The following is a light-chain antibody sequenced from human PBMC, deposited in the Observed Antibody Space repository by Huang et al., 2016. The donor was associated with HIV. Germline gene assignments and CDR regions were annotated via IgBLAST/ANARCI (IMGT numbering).Light chain of an antibody. Sequence: DIVMTPSPDSLAVPLGQRATIKCKSSRSVFSTSNNKNYLAWFQHKAGQPPKLLIYGASTREAGVPGRCSGSGSGTDFILTITSLQAEDVALYYCQQHYDDPTFGQGTKVEI. V-gene: IGKV4-1*01. CDR1: RSVFSTSNNKNY. CDR3: QQHYDDPT. CDR2: GAS. J-gene: IGKJ1*01.